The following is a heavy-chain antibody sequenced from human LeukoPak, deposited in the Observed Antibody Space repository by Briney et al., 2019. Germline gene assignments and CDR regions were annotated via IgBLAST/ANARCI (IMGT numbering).Heavy chain of an antibody. D-gene: IGHD5-12*01. CDR2: IWYDGGNK. J-gene: IGHJ4*02. Sequence: GGSLRLSCAASGFTFSSYGMHWVRQAPGKGLEWVAVIWYDGGNKYYADSVKGRFTISRDNSKNTLYLQMNSLRAEDTAVYYCARDKGSGYDKGFDYWGQGTLVTVSS. CDR1: GFTFSSYG. CDR3: ARDKGSGYDKGFDY. V-gene: IGHV3-33*01.